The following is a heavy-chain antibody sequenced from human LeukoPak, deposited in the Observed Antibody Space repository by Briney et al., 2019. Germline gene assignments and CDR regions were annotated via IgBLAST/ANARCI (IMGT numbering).Heavy chain of an antibody. J-gene: IGHJ4*02. Sequence: SETLSLTCTVSGGSISSYYWSWIRQPAGKGLEWIGRIYTSGSTNYNPSLKSRVTISVDTSKNQFSLKLSSVTAADTAVYYCARGARRGYSYGYFDYWGQGTLVTVSS. D-gene: IGHD5-18*01. V-gene: IGHV4-4*07. CDR3: ARGARRGYSYGYFDY. CDR2: IYTSGST. CDR1: GGSISSYY.